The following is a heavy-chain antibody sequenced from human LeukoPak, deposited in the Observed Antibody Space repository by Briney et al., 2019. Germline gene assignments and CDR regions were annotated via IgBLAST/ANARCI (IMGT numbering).Heavy chain of an antibody. D-gene: IGHD3-22*01. Sequence: GGPLRLSCAASGFTFSSYAMSWVRQAPGKGLEWVSAISGSGGSTYYADSVKGRFTISRDNSRNTLYLQMNSLRAEDTAVYYCAKRRRDISSGYYSDYWGQGTLVTVSS. CDR3: AKRRRDISSGYYSDY. CDR1: GFTFSSYA. V-gene: IGHV3-23*01. CDR2: ISGSGGST. J-gene: IGHJ4*02.